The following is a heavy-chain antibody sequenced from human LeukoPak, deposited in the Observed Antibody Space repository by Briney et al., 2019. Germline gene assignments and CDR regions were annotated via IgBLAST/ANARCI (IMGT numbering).Heavy chain of an antibody. J-gene: IGHJ4*02. V-gene: IGHV3-53*01. CDR3: ARDLYYYDSSGYLR. CDR2: IYSGGNT. Sequence: GGSLRLSCAASGFTFSSHWMTWVRQAPGKGLEWVSVIYSGGNTYYADSVRGRFTISRDNSKNTLYLQMNSLRAEDTAVYYCARDLYYYDSSGYLRWGQGTLVTVSS. CDR1: GFTFSSHW. D-gene: IGHD3-22*01.